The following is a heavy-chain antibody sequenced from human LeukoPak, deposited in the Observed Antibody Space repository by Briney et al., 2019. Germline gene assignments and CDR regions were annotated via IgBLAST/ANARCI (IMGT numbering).Heavy chain of an antibody. D-gene: IGHD6-19*01. Sequence: GGSLRLSCVASGFTISSYWMLWVRQAPGKGLVWVSRISSDGSTTNYADSVKGRFTISRDNAKNTLYLQMNSLTGEDTAVYFCARTAAGPEYWGQGTRVTVSS. CDR1: GFTISSYW. CDR3: ARTAAGPEY. CDR2: ISSDGSTT. J-gene: IGHJ4*02. V-gene: IGHV3-74*01.